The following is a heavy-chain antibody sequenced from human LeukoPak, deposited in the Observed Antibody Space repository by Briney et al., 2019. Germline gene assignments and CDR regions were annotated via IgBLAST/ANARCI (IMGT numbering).Heavy chain of an antibody. V-gene: IGHV1-2*02. CDR3: ARGWGEWELPGGFDP. J-gene: IGHJ5*02. CDR1: GYTFTGYY. Sequence: ASVKVSCKASGYTFTGYYMHWVRQAPGQGLEWMGWVNPNSGGTNYAQKFQGRVTMTRDTSISTAYMELSRLRSDDTAVYYCARGWGEWELPGGFDPWGQGTPVTVSS. D-gene: IGHD1-26*01. CDR2: VNPNSGGT.